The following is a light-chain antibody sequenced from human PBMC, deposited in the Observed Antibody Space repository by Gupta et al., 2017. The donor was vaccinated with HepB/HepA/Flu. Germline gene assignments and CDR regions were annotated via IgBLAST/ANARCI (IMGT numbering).Light chain of an antibody. V-gene: IGLV1-44*01. CDR1: SSNIAFND. J-gene: IGLJ2*01. CDR3: AAWDDSLNGPYVV. CDR2: STN. Sequence: QSVLTQPPSASGTPGQRVTISCSGSSSNIAFNDQNWYQHLPGTAPKLLIFSTNRRPSGVPVRFSASRSGTSASLAISGIQSEDEGYYYCAAWDDSLNGPYVVFGGGTKLTVL.